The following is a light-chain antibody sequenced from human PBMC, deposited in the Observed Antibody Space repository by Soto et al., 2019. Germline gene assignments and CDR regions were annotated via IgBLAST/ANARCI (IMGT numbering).Light chain of an antibody. CDR1: SSDVGGYDY. CDR2: EVS. V-gene: IGLV2-14*01. CDR3: SSYSISTAYL. Sequence: QSVLTQPASVSGSPGQSITISCTGTSSDVGGYDYVSWYQLHPGKAPKLMVFEVSNRPSGVSYRFSGSKSGNTASLTTSGLQAEDEADYFCSSYSISTAYLFGTGTKV. J-gene: IGLJ1*01.